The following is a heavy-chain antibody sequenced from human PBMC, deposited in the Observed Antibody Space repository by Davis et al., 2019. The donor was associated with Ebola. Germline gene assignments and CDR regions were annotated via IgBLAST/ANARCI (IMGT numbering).Heavy chain of an antibody. CDR1: GFTFSSYS. Sequence: GGSLRLSCAASGFTFSSYSMNWVRQAPGKGLEWVSSISSSSSYIYYADSVKGRFTISRDNAKNSLYLQMNSLRAEDTAVYYCASDPFTIFGVGDYDYWGQGTLVTVSS. CDR3: ASDPFTIFGVGDYDY. V-gene: IGHV3-21*01. J-gene: IGHJ4*02. D-gene: IGHD3-3*01. CDR2: ISSSSSYI.